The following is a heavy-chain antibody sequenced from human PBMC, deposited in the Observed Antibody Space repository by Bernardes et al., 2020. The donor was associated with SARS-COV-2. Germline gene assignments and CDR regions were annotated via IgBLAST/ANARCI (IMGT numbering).Heavy chain of an antibody. V-gene: IGHV4-34*01. CDR3: ARAGYYRFDY. CDR2: INHSGST. Sequence: SETLSLTCAVYGGSFSGYCWTWIRQPPGKGLEWIGEINHSGSTNYNPSLKSRVTISVDTSKNQFSLKLSSVTAADTAVYYCARAGYYRFDYWGQGTLVTVSS. CDR1: GGSFSGYC. J-gene: IGHJ4*02. D-gene: IGHD3-22*01.